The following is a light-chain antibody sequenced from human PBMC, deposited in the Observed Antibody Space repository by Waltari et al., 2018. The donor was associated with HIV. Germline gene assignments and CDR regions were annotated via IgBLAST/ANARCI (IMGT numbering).Light chain of an antibody. CDR1: NSNSGAGQG. CDR3: QSYDSSLNVI. J-gene: IGLJ2*01. V-gene: IGLV1-40*01. CDR2: DIN. Sequence: QSVLTQPPSVSGAPGQRVTIPCTGSNSNSGAGQGVHWYQHLPGAAPKLLIYDINNRPSGVPDRFSGSKFGTSASLAITGLQVEDEGDYFCQSYDSSLNVIFGGGTKLTVL.